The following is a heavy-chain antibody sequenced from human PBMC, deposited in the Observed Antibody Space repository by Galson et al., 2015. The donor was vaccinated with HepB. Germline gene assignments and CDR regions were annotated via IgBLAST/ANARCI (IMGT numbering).Heavy chain of an antibody. D-gene: IGHD3-22*01. Sequence: SLRLSCAASGFTFSSYAMHWVRQAPGKGLEWVAVISYDGSNKYYADSVKGRFTISRDNSKNTLYLQMNSLRAEDTAVYYCARTFTKIGYEYYYDSSGYYYYYGMDVWGQGTTVTVSS. CDR2: ISYDGSNK. CDR1: GFTFSSYA. J-gene: IGHJ6*02. V-gene: IGHV3-30-3*01. CDR3: ARTFTKIGYEYYYDSSGYYYYYGMDV.